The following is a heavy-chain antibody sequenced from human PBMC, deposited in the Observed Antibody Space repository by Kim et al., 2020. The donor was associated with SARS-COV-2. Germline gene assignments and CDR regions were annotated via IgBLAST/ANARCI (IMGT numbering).Heavy chain of an antibody. J-gene: IGHJ5*02. CDR2: IISSGTTT. CDR1: GFTVSGYN. Sequence: GGSLRLSCAASGFTVSGYNMHWVRQAPGKGLMWVSRIISSGTTTTSAAFVRGRSTISRNTAKSPLLLLMNRLATEATAEYYSVRTVQWVPDSWGQGILVT. V-gene: IGHV3-74*01. D-gene: IGHD1-26*01. CDR3: VRTVQWVPDS.